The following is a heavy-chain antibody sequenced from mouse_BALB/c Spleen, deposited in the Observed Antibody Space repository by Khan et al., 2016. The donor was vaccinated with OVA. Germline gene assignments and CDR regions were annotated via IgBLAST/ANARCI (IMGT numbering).Heavy chain of an antibody. CDR2: IDPSTSYT. CDR1: GYTFTAYW. V-gene: IGHV1-7*01. CDR3: ARRGLVGIFAY. Sequence: VQLQESGAEVAKPGASVKMSCKASGYTFTAYWIHWVKQRPGQGLEWIGYIDPSTSYTEYNQKFKDKATLTTDKSSRTAYMQLSSLTSEDSAVYYCARRGLVGIFAYWGQGTLVTVSA. J-gene: IGHJ3*01. D-gene: IGHD1-1*02.